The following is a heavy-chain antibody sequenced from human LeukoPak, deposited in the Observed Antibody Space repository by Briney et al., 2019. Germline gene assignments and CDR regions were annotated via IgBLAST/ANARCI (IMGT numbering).Heavy chain of an antibody. D-gene: IGHD3-22*01. Sequence: GGSLRLSCAVSGITLSNYGMSWVRQAPGKGLEWVAGIGASGGGTNYADSVKGRFTISRDNPKNTLYLQMNSLRAEDTAVYFCAKRGVVIRVILVGSHIEAYYFDSWGPGALVTVSS. CDR1: GITLSNYG. CDR3: AKRGVVIRVILVGSHIEAYYFDS. J-gene: IGHJ4*02. CDR2: IGASGGGT. V-gene: IGHV3-23*01.